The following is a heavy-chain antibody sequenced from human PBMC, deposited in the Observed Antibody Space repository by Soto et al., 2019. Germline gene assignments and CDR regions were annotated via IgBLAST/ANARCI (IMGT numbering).Heavy chain of an antibody. Sequence: QVQLVESGGGVVQPGGSLRLSCAASGFIFSNFGMHWVRQVPGKGLEWVAVISFDGSNKYYADSVKGRFTISRDNSKNTMSLQMESLRGEDTSVYYCAKDQVTTKNYFYYGMDVWGQGTTVTVPS. J-gene: IGHJ6*02. V-gene: IGHV3-30*18. CDR2: ISFDGSNK. D-gene: IGHD4-17*01. CDR3: AKDQVTTKNYFYYGMDV. CDR1: GFIFSNFG.